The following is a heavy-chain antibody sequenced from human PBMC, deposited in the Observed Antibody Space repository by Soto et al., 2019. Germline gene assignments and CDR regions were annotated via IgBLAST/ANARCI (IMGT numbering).Heavy chain of an antibody. V-gene: IGHV3-30*18. J-gene: IGHJ4*02. D-gene: IGHD5-18*01. Sequence: GGSLRLSCAASGFTFSDYYMSWIRQAPGKGLEWVAVISYDGSNKYYTDSVKGRFTISRDNSKNTLYLQMNSLGAEDTAVYYCAKDLYNYGYEYFDYWGQGTVVTVSS. CDR1: GFTFSDYY. CDR2: ISYDGSNK. CDR3: AKDLYNYGYEYFDY.